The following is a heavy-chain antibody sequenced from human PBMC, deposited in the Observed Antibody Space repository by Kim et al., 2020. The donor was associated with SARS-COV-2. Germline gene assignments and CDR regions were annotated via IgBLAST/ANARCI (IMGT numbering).Heavy chain of an antibody. V-gene: IGHV3-23*01. CDR1: GFTFSSYA. CDR3: AKDHLDCSGGSCY. D-gene: IGHD2-15*01. CDR2: ISGSGGST. Sequence: GGSLRLSCAASGFTFSSYAMRWVRQAPGKGLEWVSAISGSGGSTYYADSVKGRFTISRDNSKNTLYLQMNSLRAEDTAVYYCAKDHLDCSGGSCYWGQGTLVTVSS. J-gene: IGHJ4*02.